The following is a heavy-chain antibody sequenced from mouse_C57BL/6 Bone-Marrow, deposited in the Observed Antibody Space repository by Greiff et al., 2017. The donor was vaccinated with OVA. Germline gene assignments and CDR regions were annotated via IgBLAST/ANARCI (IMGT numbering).Heavy chain of an antibody. CDR3: ARYGGT. V-gene: IGHV1-55*01. J-gene: IGHJ2*01. CDR1: GYTFTSYW. D-gene: IGHD1-2*01. Sequence: VQLQQPGAELVKPGASVKMSCKASGYTFTSYWITWVKQRPGQGLEWIGDIYPGSGSTNYNEKFKGKATLTVDKSSSTAYMELNSLTSEDSAVYYCARYGGTWGQGTTLTVSS. CDR2: IYPGSGST.